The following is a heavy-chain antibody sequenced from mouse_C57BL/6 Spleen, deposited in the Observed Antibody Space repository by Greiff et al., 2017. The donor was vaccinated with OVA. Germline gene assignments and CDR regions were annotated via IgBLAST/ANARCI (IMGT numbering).Heavy chain of an antibody. Sequence: QVQLQQSGAELVKPGASVKVSCKASGYTFTSYWMHWVKQRPGQGLEWIGRIHPSDSDTNYNQKFKGKATLTVDKSSSTAYMQLSSLTSEDSAVDYCAKSFTITKVGDYAMDYWGQGTSVTVSS. CDR1: GYTFTSYW. V-gene: IGHV1-74*01. D-gene: IGHD1-1*01. CDR3: AKSFTITKVGDYAMDY. CDR2: IHPSDSDT. J-gene: IGHJ4*01.